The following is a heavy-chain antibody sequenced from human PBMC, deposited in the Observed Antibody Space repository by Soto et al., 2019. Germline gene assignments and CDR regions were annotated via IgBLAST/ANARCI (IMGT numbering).Heavy chain of an antibody. CDR3: ARSTYYEYFQH. CDR2: IYHSGST. J-gene: IGHJ1*01. Sequence: PSETLFLTCTVSGGSISSYYWSWIRQPPGKGLEWIAYIYHSGSTNYNPSLKSRVTISVDTSRDQFSLKLSSVTPADTAIYYCARSTYYEYFQHWGQGALVTVSS. V-gene: IGHV4-59*01. CDR1: GGSISSYY. D-gene: IGHD1-26*01.